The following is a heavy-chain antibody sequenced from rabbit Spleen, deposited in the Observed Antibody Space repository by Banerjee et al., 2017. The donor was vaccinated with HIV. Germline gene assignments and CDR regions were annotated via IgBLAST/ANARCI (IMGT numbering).Heavy chain of an antibody. D-gene: IGHD6-1*01. V-gene: IGHV1S40*01. J-gene: IGHJ4*01. CDR3: ARGLLAGSASWLGYLDL. CDR1: GVSFSSSSY. Sequence: QSLEESGGDLVKPGASLTLTCTASGVSFSSSSYMCWVRQAPGKGLEWIACIDSGSSGFTYFATWAKGRFTCSKTSSTTVTLQMTGLTAADTATYFCARGLLAGSASWLGYLDLWGQGTLVTVS. CDR2: IDSGSSGFT.